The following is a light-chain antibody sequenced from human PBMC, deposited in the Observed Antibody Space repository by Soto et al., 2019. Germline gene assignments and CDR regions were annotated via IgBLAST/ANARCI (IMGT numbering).Light chain of an antibody. CDR2: GGS. CDR1: SSNIGAGYD. J-gene: IGLJ1*01. Sequence: QSVLTQPPSVSGSPGQSVTISCTWISSNIGAGYDVHWYQHQPGTAPKLLIYGGSSRPSGVPDRFSGSKSGTSAPLAITGLQAEDEADYYCQSYDRSLSGTVFGTGTKVTVL. CDR3: QSYDRSLSGTV. V-gene: IGLV1-40*01.